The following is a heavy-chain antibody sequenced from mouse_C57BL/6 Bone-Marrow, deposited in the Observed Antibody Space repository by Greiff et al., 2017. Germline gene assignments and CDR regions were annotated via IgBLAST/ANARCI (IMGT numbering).Heavy chain of an antibody. V-gene: IGHV1-81*01. D-gene: IGHD2-5*01. Sequence: VQLQQSGAELARPGASVKLSCKASGYTFTSYGISWVKQRTGQGLEWIGEIYPRSGNTYYNEKFKGKATLTADKSSSTAYMELRSLTSVDSAVXFFARSGSYSNYFAWFAYWGQGALVTVSA. J-gene: IGHJ3*01. CDR3: ARSGSYSNYFAWFAY. CDR2: IYPRSGNT. CDR1: GYTFTSYG.